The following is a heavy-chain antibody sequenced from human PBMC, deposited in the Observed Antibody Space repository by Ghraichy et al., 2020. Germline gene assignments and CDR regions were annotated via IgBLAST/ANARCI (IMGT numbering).Heavy chain of an antibody. Sequence: SETLSLTCTVSGGSISSCNYYWSWIRQHPGKGLEWIMYIYYTGSTYYNPSLKSRVTISLDTSKNQFSLNLSSVTAAESALYYCATSYDSSGYSPLCYWGQGTLVTVS. CDR2: IYYTGST. V-gene: IGHV4-31*03. CDR3: ATSYDSSGYSPLCY. J-gene: IGHJ4*02. D-gene: IGHD3-22*01. CDR1: GGSISSCNYY.